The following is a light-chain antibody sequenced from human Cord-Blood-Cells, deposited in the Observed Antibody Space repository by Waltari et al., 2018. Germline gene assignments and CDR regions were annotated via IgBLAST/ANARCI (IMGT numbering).Light chain of an antibody. J-gene: IGKJ1*01. CDR3: QQYYSYPPT. CDR1: QGISSY. CDR2: AAF. Sequence: AIRMTQSPSSFSASTGDSVTITCRASQGISSYLAWYQQKPGKAPKLLIYAAFTLQSGVPSRFSGSGSGTDFTLTISCLQSEDFATYYCQQYYSYPPTFGQGIKVEIK. V-gene: IGKV1-8*01.